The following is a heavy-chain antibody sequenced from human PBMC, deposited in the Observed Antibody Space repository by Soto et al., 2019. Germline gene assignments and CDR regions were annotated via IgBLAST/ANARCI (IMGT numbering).Heavy chain of an antibody. D-gene: IGHD3-3*01. J-gene: IGHJ4*02. CDR3: AGVPTYYDFWSGSDYFDY. CDR1: GGTFSSYA. Sequence: QVQLVQSGAEVKKPGSSVKVSCKASGGTFSSYAISWVRQAPGQGLEWMGGIIPIFGTANYAQKFQGRVTITADESTSTAYMELSSLRSEDTAVYYCAGVPTYYDFWSGSDYFDYWGQGTLVTVSS. V-gene: IGHV1-69*01. CDR2: IIPIFGTA.